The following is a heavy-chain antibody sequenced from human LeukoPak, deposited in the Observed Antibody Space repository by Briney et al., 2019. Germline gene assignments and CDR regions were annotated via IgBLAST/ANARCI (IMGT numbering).Heavy chain of an antibody. CDR3: AKDGIAVAGPYYFDY. J-gene: IGHJ4*02. V-gene: IGHV3-23*01. CDR1: GFTFSSYA. Sequence: GGSLRLSCAASGFTFSSYAMSWVRQAPGKGLEGVSAISGSGGSTYYADSVKGRFTISRAKNTLYLQMNSLRAEDTAVYYCAKDGIAVAGPYYFDYWGQGTLVTVSS. CDR2: ISGSGGST. D-gene: IGHD6-19*01.